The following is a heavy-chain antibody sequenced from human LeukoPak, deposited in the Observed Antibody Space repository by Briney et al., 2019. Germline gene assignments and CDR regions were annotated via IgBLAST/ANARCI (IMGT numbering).Heavy chain of an antibody. CDR3: ARVKSGCLDY. Sequence: PGGSLRLSCAASGFTFNNAWMSWVRQAPGKGLEWVGRIKSKTDGDTTDYAAPVKGRFTISRDDSKNTLYLQMNSLRAEGTAVYYCARVKSGCLDYWGQGTLVTVSS. V-gene: IGHV3-15*01. D-gene: IGHD6-19*01. CDR1: GFTFNNAW. J-gene: IGHJ4*02. CDR2: IKSKTDGDTT.